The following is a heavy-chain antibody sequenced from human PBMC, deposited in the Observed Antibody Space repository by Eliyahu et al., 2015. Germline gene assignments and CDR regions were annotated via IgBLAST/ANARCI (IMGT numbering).Heavy chain of an antibody. V-gene: IGHV4-61*02. CDR2: IYTSGRT. CDR3: AREGAKQLWSPTHYYYYMDV. D-gene: IGHD5-18*01. J-gene: IGHJ6*03. Sequence: QVQLQESGPGLVKPSQTLSLTCTVSGGSISXGSYYWSWIRQPAGKGLEWIGRIYTSGRTNYNPSLKSRVTISVDTSKNQFSLKLSSVTAADTAVYYCAREGAKQLWSPTHYYYYMDVWGKGTTVTVSS. CDR1: GGSISXGSYY.